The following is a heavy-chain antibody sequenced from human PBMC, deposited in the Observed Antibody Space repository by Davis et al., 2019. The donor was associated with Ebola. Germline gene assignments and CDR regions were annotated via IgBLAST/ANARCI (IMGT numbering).Heavy chain of an antibody. V-gene: IGHV3-23*01. Sequence: GESPKIPCAASGFTFGSYAMHWVRQAPGKGLEWVSAVSAGGESTYYADSVKGRFTVSRDNSKKTVYLQMNRLRAEDTAVYYCSKEGQTGTLKHWGQGTLVTVSS. CDR1: GFTFGSYA. CDR2: VSAGGEST. CDR3: SKEGQTGTLKH. D-gene: IGHD1-1*01. J-gene: IGHJ4*02.